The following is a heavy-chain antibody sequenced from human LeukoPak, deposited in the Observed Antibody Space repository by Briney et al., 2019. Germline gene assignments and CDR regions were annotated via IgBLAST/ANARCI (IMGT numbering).Heavy chain of an antibody. J-gene: IGHJ4*02. Sequence: GGSLRLSCEASGFTLSSYWMHWVRQAPGKGLVWVSRINSDGSSTSYADSVKGRFTISRDNAKKTLYLQMNSLRAEDTAVYYCASGEFDYYDSIIFGGQGTLVTVSS. CDR3: ASGEFDYYDSIIF. V-gene: IGHV3-74*01. D-gene: IGHD3-22*01. CDR2: INSDGSST. CDR1: GFTLSSYW.